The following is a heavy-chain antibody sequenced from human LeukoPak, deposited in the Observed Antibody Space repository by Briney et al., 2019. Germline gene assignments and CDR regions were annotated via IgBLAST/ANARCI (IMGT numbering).Heavy chain of an antibody. CDR3: ARDNGREATTFDY. CDR1: GGSFSGYY. D-gene: IGHD5-12*01. J-gene: IGHJ4*02. CDR2: INHSGST. Sequence: SETLSLTCAVYGGSFSGYYWSWIRQPPGKGLEWIGEINHSGSTNYNPSLKSRVTISVDTSKNQFSLKLSSVTAADTAVYYCARDNGREATTFDYWGQGTLVTVSS. V-gene: IGHV4-34*01.